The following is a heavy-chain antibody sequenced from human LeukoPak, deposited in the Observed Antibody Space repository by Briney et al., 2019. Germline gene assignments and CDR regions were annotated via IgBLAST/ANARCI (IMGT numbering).Heavy chain of an antibody. CDR2: ISSSGRTI. V-gene: IGHV3-11*01. J-gene: IGHJ4*02. D-gene: IGHD6-19*01. Sequence: GGSLRLSCAASGFTFSDYFMSWIRQAPGKGLEWVSYISSSGRTIYYADSVKGRFTISRDNAKNSLYLQMNSLRAEDSAVYYCARVLAVSYSSGWYVDYWGQGTLVTVSS. CDR3: ARVLAVSYSSGWYVDY. CDR1: GFTFSDYF.